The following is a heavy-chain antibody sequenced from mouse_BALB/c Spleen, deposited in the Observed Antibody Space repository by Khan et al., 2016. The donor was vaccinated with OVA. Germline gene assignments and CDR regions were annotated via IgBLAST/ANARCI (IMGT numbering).Heavy chain of an antibody. J-gene: IGHJ3*01. CDR2: ISDGGSYT. D-gene: IGHD2-13*01. Sequence: EVELVESGGGLVKPGGSLKLSCAAFGFTFSDYYMYWVRQTPEKRLEWVATISDGGSYTYYPDSVKGRFTISRDDAKNNLYLQMSSLQSEDTAMYYCARGYYDDPVAYWGQGTLVTVSA. CDR1: GFTFSDYY. V-gene: IGHV5-4*02. CDR3: ARGYYDDPVAY.